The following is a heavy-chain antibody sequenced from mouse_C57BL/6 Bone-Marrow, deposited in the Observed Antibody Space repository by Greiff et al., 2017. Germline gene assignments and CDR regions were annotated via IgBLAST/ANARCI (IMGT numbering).Heavy chain of an antibody. CDR1: GYAFSSSW. J-gene: IGHJ2*01. CDR3: ARGIITTDGY. D-gene: IGHD1-1*01. V-gene: IGHV1-82*01. CDR2: IYPGDGDT. Sequence: VKLMGSGPELVKPGASVKISCKASGYAFSSSWMNWVKQRPGKGLEWIGRIYPGDGDTNYNGKFKGKATLTADKSSSTAYMQLSSLTSEDSAVYFCARGIITTDGYWGQGTTLTVSS.